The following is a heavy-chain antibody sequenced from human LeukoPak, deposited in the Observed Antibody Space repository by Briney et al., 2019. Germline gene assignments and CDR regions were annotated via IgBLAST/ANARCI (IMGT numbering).Heavy chain of an antibody. CDR3: AKDKGAAIFGAFDY. D-gene: IGHD3-10*01. Sequence: GGSLRLSCAASGFTFSSYGMHWVRQAPGKGLEWVAFIRYDGSNKYYADSVKGRFTISRDNSKNTLYLQMNSRRAEDTAVYYCAKDKGAAIFGAFDYWGQGTLVTVSS. CDR1: GFTFSSYG. J-gene: IGHJ4*02. CDR2: IRYDGSNK. V-gene: IGHV3-30*02.